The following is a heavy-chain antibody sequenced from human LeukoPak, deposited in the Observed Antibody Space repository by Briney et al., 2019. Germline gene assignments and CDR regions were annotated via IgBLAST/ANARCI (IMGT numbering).Heavy chain of an antibody. Sequence: GGTLRLSCAASGITFSSYGMSWVRQAPGKGLEWVSSISSTGGTTYYADTVKGRFTISRDNSKNTLYLQMNSLRAEDTAIYYCAKNGDRGAYCTGGTCYPYFYYYMDVWGKGTTVTI. J-gene: IGHJ6*03. CDR1: GITFSSYG. CDR2: ISSTGGTT. D-gene: IGHD2-15*01. CDR3: AKNGDRGAYCTGGTCYPYFYYYMDV. V-gene: IGHV3-23*01.